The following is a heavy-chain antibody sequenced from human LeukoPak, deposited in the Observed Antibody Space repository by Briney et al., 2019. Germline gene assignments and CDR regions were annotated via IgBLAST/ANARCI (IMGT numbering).Heavy chain of an antibody. CDR2: IYHSGST. Sequence: SETLSLTCTVSGASISSSSYYWGWIRQPPGKGLEWIGEIYHSGSTNYNPSLKSRVTISVDKSKNQFSLKLSSVTAADTAVYYCARDFPWLPRGRGAFDIWGQGTMVTVSS. CDR3: ARDFPWLPRGRGAFDI. CDR1: GASISSSSYY. D-gene: IGHD6-19*01. J-gene: IGHJ3*02. V-gene: IGHV4-39*07.